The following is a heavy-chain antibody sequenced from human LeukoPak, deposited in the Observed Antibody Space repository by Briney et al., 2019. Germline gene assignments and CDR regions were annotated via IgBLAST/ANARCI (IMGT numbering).Heavy chain of an antibody. J-gene: IGHJ4*02. D-gene: IGHD3-9*01. CDR2: IYYSGST. Sequence: NPSETLSLTCTVSGGSISSSSYYWGWIRQPPGKGLEWIGSIYYSGSTHYNPSLKSRVTISVDTSKNQFSLKLSSVTAADTAVYYCARLEHFDWLITWGQGTLVTVSS. CDR3: ARLEHFDWLIT. CDR1: GGSISSSSYY. V-gene: IGHV4-39*07.